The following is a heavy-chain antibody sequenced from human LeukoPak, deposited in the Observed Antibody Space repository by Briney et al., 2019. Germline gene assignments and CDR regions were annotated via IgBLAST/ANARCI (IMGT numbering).Heavy chain of an antibody. CDR2: INPNSGGT. V-gene: IGHV1-2*02. Sequence: GASVKVSCKASGYTFTGYYMHWVRQAPGQGLEWMGWINPNSGGTNYAQKFQGRVTMTRDTSISTAYMELSRLRSDDTAVYYCARGHELGSSGFDYWGQGTLVTVSS. J-gene: IGHJ4*02. CDR3: ARGHELGSSGFDY. CDR1: GYTFTGYY. D-gene: IGHD7-27*01.